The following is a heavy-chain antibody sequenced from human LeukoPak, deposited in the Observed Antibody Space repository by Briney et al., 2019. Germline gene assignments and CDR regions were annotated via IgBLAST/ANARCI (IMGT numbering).Heavy chain of an antibody. CDR2: VYTSGST. J-gene: IGHJ4*02. CDR3: ARAPSIVGAYSYFDY. CDR1: GGSISGYY. V-gene: IGHV4-4*07. Sequence: SGTLSLTCTVSGGSISGYYWSWIRQPAGEGLEWIGRVYTSGSTNYNPSLKSRVTMSVDTSKNQFSLKLSSVTAADTAVYYCARAPSIVGAYSYFDYWGQGTLVTVSS. D-gene: IGHD1-26*01.